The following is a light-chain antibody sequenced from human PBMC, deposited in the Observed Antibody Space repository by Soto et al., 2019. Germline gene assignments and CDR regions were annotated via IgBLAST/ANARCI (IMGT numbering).Light chain of an antibody. J-gene: IGKJ5*01. Sequence: EIQLTQSPSFLSASVGDIVTITCRASQGISSYLAWYQQKPGKAPKLLIYAASTLQSGVPSRFSGSGSGTEFTLTISSLQPEDFATYYCQQLNSYLITFGQGTRLEIK. CDR1: QGISSY. CDR2: AAS. V-gene: IGKV1-9*01. CDR3: QQLNSYLIT.